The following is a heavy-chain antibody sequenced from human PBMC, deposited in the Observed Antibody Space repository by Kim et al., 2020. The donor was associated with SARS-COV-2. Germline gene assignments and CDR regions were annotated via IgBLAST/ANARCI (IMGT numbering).Heavy chain of an antibody. J-gene: IGHJ4*02. V-gene: IGHV3-30*04. D-gene: IGHD3-22*01. CDR2: ISYDGSNK. CDR1: GFTLSSYA. CDR3: ARDRGIVVVIGSGYFDY. Sequence: GGSLRLSCAASGFTLSSYAMHWVRQAPGKGLEWVAVISYDGSNKYYADSVKGRFTISRDNSKNTLYLQMNSLRAEDTAVYYCARDRGIVVVIGSGYFDYWGQGTLVTVSS.